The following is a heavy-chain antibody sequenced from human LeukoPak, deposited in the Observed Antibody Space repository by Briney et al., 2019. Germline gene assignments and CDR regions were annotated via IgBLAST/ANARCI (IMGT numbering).Heavy chain of an antibody. V-gene: IGHV3-23*01. CDR2: ISGSGGST. CDR3: ANLLDVSSSSRGDFQH. J-gene: IGHJ1*01. D-gene: IGHD3/OR15-3a*01. Sequence: PGGSLRLSCAASGFTFSSYAMSWVRQAPGKGLEWVSAISGSGGSTYYADSVKGRFTISRGNSKNTLYLQMNSLRAEDTAVYYCANLLDVSSSSRGDFQHWGQGTLVTVSS. CDR1: GFTFSSYA.